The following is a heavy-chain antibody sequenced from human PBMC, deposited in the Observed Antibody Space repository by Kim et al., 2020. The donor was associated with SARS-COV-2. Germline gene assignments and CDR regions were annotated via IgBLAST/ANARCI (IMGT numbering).Heavy chain of an antibody. J-gene: IGHJ4*02. Sequence: AQKFQGRVTITADESTSTAYMELSSLRSEDTAVYYCARDGGDFWSGYYWWWGQGTLVTVSS. CDR3: ARDGGDFWSGYYWW. V-gene: IGHV1-69*01. D-gene: IGHD3-3*01.